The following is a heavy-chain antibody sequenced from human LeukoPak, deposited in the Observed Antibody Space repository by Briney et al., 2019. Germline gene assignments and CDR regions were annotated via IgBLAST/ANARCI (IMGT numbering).Heavy chain of an antibody. V-gene: IGHV3-21*01. J-gene: IGHJ4*02. D-gene: IGHD3-22*01. CDR2: ISPSGDHR. Sequence: PGGSLRLSCAASGFSFSAYNMNWVRQAPGKGLEWVSCISPSGDHRYYADSVRGRFTISRDNAKNSVYLQMNSLRAEDTAVYYCARDAAYFDSSGYYPDPLDYWGQGTLVSVSS. CDR1: GFSFSAYN. CDR3: ARDAAYFDSSGYYPDPLDY.